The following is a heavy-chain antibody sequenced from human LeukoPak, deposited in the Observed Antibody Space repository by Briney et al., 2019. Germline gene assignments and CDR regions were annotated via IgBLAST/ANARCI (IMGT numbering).Heavy chain of an antibody. CDR3: ARTRRLAYCGGDCSAFQH. CDR2: INHSGSS. D-gene: IGHD2-21*02. J-gene: IGHJ1*01. CDR1: GVSIRSSIFY. V-gene: IGHV4-39*07. Sequence: SETLSLTCSVSGVSIRSSIFYWGWIRQPPGKGLEWIGEINHSGSSNYNSSLKSRVTISVDTSKNQFSLKLSSVTAADTAVYYCARTRRLAYCGGDCSAFQHWGQGTLVTVSS.